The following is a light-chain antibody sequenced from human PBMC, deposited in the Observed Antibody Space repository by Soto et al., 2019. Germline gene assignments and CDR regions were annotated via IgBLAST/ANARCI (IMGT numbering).Light chain of an antibody. Sequence: EIVLTQSPGTLSLSPGERATLSCRASQSVSSSYLAWYQQKPGQAPRLLIYGASSRATGIPDRFSGSGSGTDFTLTISRLEPKDFAVYYCQQYGSSPRTFGQGTKVESK. CDR1: QSVSSSY. CDR3: QQYGSSPRT. V-gene: IGKV3-20*01. J-gene: IGKJ1*01. CDR2: GAS.